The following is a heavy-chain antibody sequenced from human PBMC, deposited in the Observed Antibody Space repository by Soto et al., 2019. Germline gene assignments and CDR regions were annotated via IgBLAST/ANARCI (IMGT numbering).Heavy chain of an antibody. Sequence: VGSLRLSCAASGFTFSSYGMHWVRQAPGKGLEWVAVIWYDGSNKYYADSVKGRFTISRDNSKNTLYLQMNSLRAEDTAVYYCAMDIVVVPAAPDAFDIWGQGTMVTVSS. CDR1: GFTFSSYG. CDR2: IWYDGSNK. V-gene: IGHV3-33*01. J-gene: IGHJ3*02. D-gene: IGHD2-2*03. CDR3: AMDIVVVPAAPDAFDI.